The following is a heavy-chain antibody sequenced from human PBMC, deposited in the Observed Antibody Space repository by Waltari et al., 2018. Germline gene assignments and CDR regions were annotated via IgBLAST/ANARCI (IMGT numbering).Heavy chain of an antibody. CDR3: AEIAVSRGYSCDDLAFFDY. Sequence: QVQLQEAGRGLVKPSQTLPLTCTVAGGSISSGSYYWRWVRQTAGKGLEWIGYIYTSGSTNYIPSLYSRLSISRDASNNHLSRQFSSLTASETAVYDCAEIAVSRGYSCDDLAFFDYWGQVTLVTVSS. CDR1: GGSISSGSYY. V-gene: IGHV4-61*09. CDR2: IYTSGST. J-gene: IGHJ4*02. D-gene: IGHD5-12*01.